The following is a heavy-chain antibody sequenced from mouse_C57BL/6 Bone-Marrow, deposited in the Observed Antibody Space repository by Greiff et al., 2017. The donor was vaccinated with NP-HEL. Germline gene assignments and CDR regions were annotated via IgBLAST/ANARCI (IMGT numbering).Heavy chain of an antibody. J-gene: IGHJ3*01. V-gene: IGHV6-3*01. CDR2: IRLKSDNYAT. Sequence: EVKVEESGGGLVQPGGSMKLSCVASGFTFSNYWMNWVRQSPEKGLEWVAQIRLKSDNYATHYAESVKGRFTISRDDSKSSVYLQMNNLRAEDTGIYYCTGRDDYDPWFAYWGQGTLVTVSA. CDR3: TGRDDYDPWFAY. CDR1: GFTFSNYW. D-gene: IGHD2-4*01.